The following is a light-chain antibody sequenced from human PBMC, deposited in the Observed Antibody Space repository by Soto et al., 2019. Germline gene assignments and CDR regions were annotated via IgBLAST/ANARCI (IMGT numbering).Light chain of an antibody. CDR3: QHFANLPMT. Sequence: DIQMTPSPSSLSACVGDRVTMTCQASQDISDHLNWYQHKEGEAPKLLIYDASNLETGVPSRFIGSGSWGDFTLTISSLQPQDIATYYCQHFANLPMTFGQAARLEIK. CDR2: DAS. CDR1: QDISDH. J-gene: IGKJ5*01. V-gene: IGKV1-33*01.